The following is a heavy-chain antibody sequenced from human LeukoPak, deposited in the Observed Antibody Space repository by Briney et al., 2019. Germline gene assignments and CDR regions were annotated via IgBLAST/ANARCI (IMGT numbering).Heavy chain of an antibody. D-gene: IGHD2-15*01. J-gene: IGHJ4*02. CDR2: IYPGDSDI. V-gene: IGHV5-51*01. Sequence: GESLKISCKGSGYSFTGYWIGWVRQMPGKSLEWMGIIYPGDSDIKYSPSFQGQIPISADKSISSAYLQWSSLKASDTAMYYCARRPGGRRSPTDYWGQGTLVTVSS. CDR3: ARRPGGRRSPTDY. CDR1: GYSFTGYW.